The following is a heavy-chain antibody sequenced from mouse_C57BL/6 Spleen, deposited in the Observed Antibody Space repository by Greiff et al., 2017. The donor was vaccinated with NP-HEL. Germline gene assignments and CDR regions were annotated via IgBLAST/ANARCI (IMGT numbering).Heavy chain of an antibody. J-gene: IGHJ4*01. CDR2: INPYNGGT. Sequence: VQLQQSGPVLVKPGASVKMSCKASGYTFTDYYMNWVKQSHGKSLEWIGVINPYNGGTSYNQKFKGKATLTVDKSSSTAYMELNSLTSEDSAVYYCARERELGLDAMDYWGQGTSVTVS. CDR3: ARERELGLDAMDY. CDR1: GYTFTDYY. V-gene: IGHV1-19*01. D-gene: IGHD4-1*01.